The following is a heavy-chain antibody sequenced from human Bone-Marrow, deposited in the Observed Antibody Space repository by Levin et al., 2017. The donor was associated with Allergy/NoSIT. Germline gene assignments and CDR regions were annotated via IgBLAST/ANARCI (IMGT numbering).Heavy chain of an antibody. CDR3: AKMEGTNLFALLFWRGSVYYFDN. D-gene: IGHD2-15*01. J-gene: IGHJ4*02. Sequence: PGGSLRLSCAASGLTFGTHAVTWVRQAPGKGLEWVAAISAAGVNTHYADSVRGRFTISRDTSKRTFYLHMNNLRAEDTAVYYCAKMEGTNLFALLFWRGSVYYFDNWGQGSLVTVSS. CDR2: ISAAGVNT. CDR1: GLTFGTHA. V-gene: IGHV3-23*01.